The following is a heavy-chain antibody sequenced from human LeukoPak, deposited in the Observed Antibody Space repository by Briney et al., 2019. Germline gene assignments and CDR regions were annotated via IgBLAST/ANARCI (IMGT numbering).Heavy chain of an antibody. V-gene: IGHV4-39*01. CDR1: GGSISSSSYY. J-gene: IGHJ6*02. Sequence: SETLSLTCTVSGGSISSSSYYWGWIRQPPGKGLEWVGRIYYSGSTYYNTSLRSRVTIYVETSKNQFSLKVSSVTAEDTAVYYCESHSLHRDFWSGHYYYGMEVWGQGTTVTVPS. CDR2: IYYSGST. CDR3: ESHSLHRDFWSGHYYYGMEV. D-gene: IGHD3-3*01.